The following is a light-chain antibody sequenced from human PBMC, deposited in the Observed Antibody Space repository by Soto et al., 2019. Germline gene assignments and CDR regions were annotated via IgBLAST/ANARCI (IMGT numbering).Light chain of an antibody. Sequence: QSALTQPASVSGSPGQSITISCTGTSSDVGSYNLVSWYQQHPGKAPKLMIYEGSKRPSGVSNRFSGSKSGNTASLTISGLQAEGEADYYCSSYAGSSTFYVFGTGTKLTVL. CDR2: EGS. CDR1: SSDVGSYNL. CDR3: SSYAGSSTFYV. V-gene: IGLV2-23*01. J-gene: IGLJ1*01.